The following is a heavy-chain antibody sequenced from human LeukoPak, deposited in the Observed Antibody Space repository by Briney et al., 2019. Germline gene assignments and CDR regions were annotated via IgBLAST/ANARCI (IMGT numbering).Heavy chain of an antibody. Sequence: GASVKVSCKASGYTFTGYYMHWVRQAPGQGLEWMGWINPNSGGTNYAQKFQGRVTMTRDTSISTAYMELSRLRSDDTAVYYCARAGRITIFGVAQGEDNWFDPWGQGTLVTVSS. CDR1: GYTFTGYY. V-gene: IGHV1-2*02. J-gene: IGHJ5*02. D-gene: IGHD3-3*01. CDR2: INPNSGGT. CDR3: ARAGRITIFGVAQGEDNWFDP.